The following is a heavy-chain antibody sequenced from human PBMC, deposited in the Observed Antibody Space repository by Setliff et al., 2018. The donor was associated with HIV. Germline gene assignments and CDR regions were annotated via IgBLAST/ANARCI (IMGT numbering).Heavy chain of an antibody. D-gene: IGHD5-12*01. J-gene: IGHJ4*02. V-gene: IGHV1-24*01. CDR3: ATAKEVWLRPMPDY. CDR1: GYTLTELS. Sequence: ASVKVSCKVSGYTLTELSMHWVRQAPGKGLEWMGRFDPEDGDTIYAQKFQGRVTMTEDTSADTAYMELSSLRSEDTAVYYCATAKEVWLRPMPDYWGQGTQVTVSS. CDR2: FDPEDGDT.